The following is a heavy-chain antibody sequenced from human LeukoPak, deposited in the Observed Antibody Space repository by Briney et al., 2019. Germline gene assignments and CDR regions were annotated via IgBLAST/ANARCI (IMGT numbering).Heavy chain of an antibody. Sequence: ASVKVSCKASGGTFSSYAISWVRQAPGQGLEWMGGIIPIFGTANYAQKFQGRVTMTRDTSISTAYMELSRLRSDDTAVYYCARDLDKYSSSVDYWGQGTLVTVSS. V-gene: IGHV1-69*05. CDR3: ARDLDKYSSSVDY. J-gene: IGHJ4*02. D-gene: IGHD6-13*01. CDR1: GGTFSSYA. CDR2: IIPIFGTA.